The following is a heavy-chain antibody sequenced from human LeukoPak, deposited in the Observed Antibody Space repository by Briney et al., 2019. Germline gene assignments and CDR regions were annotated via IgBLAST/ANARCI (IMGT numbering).Heavy chain of an antibody. V-gene: IGHV4-59*01. CDR3: ARMSMHYYDTMGHYWYNWFDP. D-gene: IGHD3-22*01. CDR2: IYYTGTT. CDR1: GGSMSTYY. Sequence: SETLSLTCTVSGGSMSTYYWSWNRQSPGKGLDWIGHIYYTGTTSYNPSLKSRVSVSIDSSKNQFSLKLDSVTAADTAVYYCARMSMHYYDTMGHYWYNWFDPWGQGTLVTVSS. J-gene: IGHJ5*02.